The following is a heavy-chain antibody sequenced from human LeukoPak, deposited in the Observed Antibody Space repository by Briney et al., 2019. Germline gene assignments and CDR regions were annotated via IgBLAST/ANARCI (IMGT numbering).Heavy chain of an antibody. J-gene: IGHJ6*03. CDR3: ARDPRYYYYMDV. CDR2: ISSSSSTI. V-gene: IGHV3-48*01. CDR1: GFTFSGYS. Sequence: GGSLRLSCAASGFTFSGYSMNWVRQAPGRGLEWVSYISSSSSTIYYADSVKGRFTISRDNAKNSLYLQMNSLRAEDTAVYYCARDPRYYYYMDVWGKGTTVTVSS.